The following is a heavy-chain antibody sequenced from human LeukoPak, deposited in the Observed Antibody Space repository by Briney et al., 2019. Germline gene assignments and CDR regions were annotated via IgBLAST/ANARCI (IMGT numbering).Heavy chain of an antibody. CDR1: GFTFSSYA. CDR3: AKDSAIFGVVIGFAFDI. CDR2: ISGSGGST. Sequence: GGSLRLSCATSGFTFSSYAMSWVRQAPGKGLEWVSAISGSGGSTYYADSVKGRFTISRDNSKNTLYLQMNSLRAEDTAVYYCAKDSAIFGVVIGFAFDIWGQGTMVTVSS. V-gene: IGHV3-23*01. J-gene: IGHJ3*02. D-gene: IGHD3-3*01.